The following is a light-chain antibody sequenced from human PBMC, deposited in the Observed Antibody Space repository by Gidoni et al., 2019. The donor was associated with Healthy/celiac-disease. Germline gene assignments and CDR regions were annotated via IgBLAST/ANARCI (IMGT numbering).Light chain of an antibody. CDR1: QSTSSY. CDR3: QQSYSTPYT. J-gene: IGKJ2*01. V-gene: IGKV1-39*01. Sequence: DIQITQSPSSLSASVCDRATITFRASQSTSSYLNWYQQQPGKAPQPLIYAASSLESGVPSRFSGSGSGTDVTRTISSLQPEDFATYYFQQSYSTPYTCGQGTKLEIK. CDR2: AAS.